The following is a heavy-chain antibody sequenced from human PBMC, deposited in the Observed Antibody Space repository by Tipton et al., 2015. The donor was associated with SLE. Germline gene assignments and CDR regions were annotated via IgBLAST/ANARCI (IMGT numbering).Heavy chain of an antibody. D-gene: IGHD6-13*01. CDR3: ARDEWYSSPHGEVLFDI. CDR1: GGSISSSSYY. Sequence: TLSLTCTVSGGSISSSSYYWGWIRQPPGKGLEWIGSIYYSGSTYYNPSLKSRVTISVDTSKNQFSLKLSSVTAADTAVYYCARDEWYSSPHGEVLFDIWGQGTMVTVSS. V-gene: IGHV4-39*07. CDR2: IYYSGST. J-gene: IGHJ3*02.